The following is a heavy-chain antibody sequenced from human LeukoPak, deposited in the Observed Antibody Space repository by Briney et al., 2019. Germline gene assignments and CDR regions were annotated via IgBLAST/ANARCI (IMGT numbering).Heavy chain of an antibody. CDR1: GYIFTRYG. CDR2: ISGYNGKT. D-gene: IGHD5-24*01. J-gene: IGHJ6*02. V-gene: IGHV1-18*01. Sequence: ASVKVSCKASGYIFTRYGISWVRQAPGQGLEWMGWISGYNGKTNYAQKVQGRVTMTTDTSTSTAYMELRSLRSDDSAVYYCARDHVEMAPKSYYYYGMDVWGQGTTVTVSS. CDR3: ARDHVEMAPKSYYYYGMDV.